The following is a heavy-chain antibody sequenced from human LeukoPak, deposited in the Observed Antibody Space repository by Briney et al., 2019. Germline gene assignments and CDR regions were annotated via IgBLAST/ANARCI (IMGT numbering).Heavy chain of an antibody. D-gene: IGHD3-3*01. CDR1: GYNFSTYW. CDR3: TTIDDFWSGYSSDYFDY. J-gene: IGHJ4*02. Sequence: GGSLRLSCAASGYNFSTYWMHWVRQAPGKGLEWVGSTKSKTYGGTTDYAAPVKGRFTISRDDSKNTLYLQMNSLKTEDTAVYYCTTIDDFWSGYSSDYFDYWGQGTVVTVSS. V-gene: IGHV3-15*01. CDR2: TKSKTYGGTT.